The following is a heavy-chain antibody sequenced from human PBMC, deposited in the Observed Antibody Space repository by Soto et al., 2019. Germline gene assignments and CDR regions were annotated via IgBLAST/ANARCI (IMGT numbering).Heavy chain of an antibody. CDR3: ARXEFGYYYDSRGAYGMDV. CDR2: IDPSDSYT. Sequence: GESLKISCKGSGYSFTSYWIGWVRQMPGKGLEWMGRIDPSDSYTNYSPSFQGHVTISADKSISTAYLQWSSLKASDTAMYYCARXEFGYYYDSRGAYGMDVWGQGTTVTVSS. V-gene: IGHV5-10-1*01. J-gene: IGHJ6*02. CDR1: GYSFTSYW. D-gene: IGHD3-22*01.